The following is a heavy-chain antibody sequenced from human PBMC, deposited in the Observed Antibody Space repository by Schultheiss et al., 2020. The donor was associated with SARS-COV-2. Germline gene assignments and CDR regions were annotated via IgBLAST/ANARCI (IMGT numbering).Heavy chain of an antibody. CDR2: IYYSGST. D-gene: IGHD3-22*01. CDR1: GLTFSSYA. CDR3: ARADYYDSSADRIDYYGMDV. V-gene: IGHV4-59*12. J-gene: IGHJ6*02. Sequence: GSLRLSCAASGLTFSSYAMSWVRQAPGKGLEWIGYIYYSGSTNYNPPLKSRVTISLDTSKNQFSLKLSSVTAADTAVYYCARADYYDSSADRIDYYGMDVWGQWTTVTVSS.